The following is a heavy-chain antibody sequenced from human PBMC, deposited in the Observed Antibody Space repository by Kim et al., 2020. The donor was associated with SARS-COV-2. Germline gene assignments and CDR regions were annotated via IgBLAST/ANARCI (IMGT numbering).Heavy chain of an antibody. CDR3: ARDXISGSWEDYYYGMDG. V-gene: IGHV3-33*01. Sequence: GGSLRLSCAASGFTFSSYGMHWVRQAPGKGLEWVAVIWYDGSNKYYADSVKGRFXXSXDNSKNTLYLQMXXXRSEDTAVYYCARDXISGSWEDYYYGMDGWGRGXXVTVSS. CDR1: GFTFSSYG. CDR2: IWYDGSNK. D-gene: IGHD6-13*01. J-gene: IGHJ6*02.